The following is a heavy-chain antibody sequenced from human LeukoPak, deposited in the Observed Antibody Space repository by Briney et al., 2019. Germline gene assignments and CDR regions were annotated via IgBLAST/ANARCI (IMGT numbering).Heavy chain of an antibody. CDR2: IYYSGST. CDR3: ARGENYDSLTGYLFDY. J-gene: IGHJ4*02. D-gene: IGHD3-9*01. CDR1: VSSISSGDYY. Sequence: PSQTLSLTCTVSVSSISSGDYYGSWIRQPPGKGLEWIGYIYYSGSTYYNPSLKSRVTISVDTSKNQFSLKLSSVTAADTAVYYCARGENYDSLTGYLFDYWGQGTLVTVSS. V-gene: IGHV4-30-4*01.